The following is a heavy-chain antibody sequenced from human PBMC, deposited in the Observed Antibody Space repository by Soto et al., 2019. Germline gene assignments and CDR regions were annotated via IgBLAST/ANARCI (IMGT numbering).Heavy chain of an antibody. V-gene: IGHV3-30*04. Sequence: GGSLRLSCAASGFTFSSYAMHWVRQAPGKGLEWVAVISYDGRNKYYADSVKGRFTISRDNSKNTLYLEMNSLRVEDTAVYHCVRDTAYCSGGTCYSSHDMDVWGQGTTVTVS. CDR1: GFTFSSYA. CDR3: VRDTAYCSGGTCYSSHDMDV. D-gene: IGHD2-15*01. J-gene: IGHJ6*02. CDR2: ISYDGRNK.